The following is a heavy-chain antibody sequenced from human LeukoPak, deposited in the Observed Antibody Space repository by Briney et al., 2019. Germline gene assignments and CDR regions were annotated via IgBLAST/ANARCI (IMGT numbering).Heavy chain of an antibody. CDR2: INHSGST. CDR3: ARGPPHIVVVPAAQGYFQH. Sequence: SETLSLTCAVYGGSFSGCYWSWIRQPPGKGLEWIGEINHSGSTNYNPSLKSRVTISVDTSKNQFSLKLSSVTAADTAVYYCARGPPHIVVVPAAQGYFQHWGQGTLVTVSS. V-gene: IGHV4-34*01. D-gene: IGHD2-2*01. J-gene: IGHJ1*01. CDR1: GGSFSGCY.